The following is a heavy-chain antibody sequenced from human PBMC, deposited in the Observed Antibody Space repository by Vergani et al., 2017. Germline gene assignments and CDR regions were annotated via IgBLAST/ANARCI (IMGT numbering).Heavy chain of an antibody. CDR2: ISSSSSYI. CDR3: ARREIVVVPAAKGKYYYYYMDV. D-gene: IGHD2-2*01. Sequence: EVQLVESGGGLVQPGRSLRLSCAASGFTFDDYAMHWVRQAPGKGLEWVSSISSSSSYIYYADSVKGRFTISRDNAKNSLYLQMNSLRAEDTAVYYCARREIVVVPAAKGKYYYYYMDVWGKGTTVTVSS. CDR1: GFTFDDYA. J-gene: IGHJ6*03. V-gene: IGHV3-21*01.